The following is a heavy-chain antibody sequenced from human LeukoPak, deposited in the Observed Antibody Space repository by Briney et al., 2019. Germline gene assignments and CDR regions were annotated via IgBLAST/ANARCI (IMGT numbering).Heavy chain of an antibody. CDR3: ARGIRPYYFDY. D-gene: IGHD3-3*02. CDR2: IYHSGNT. CDR1: GYSISSGYY. V-gene: IGHV4-38-2*02. Sequence: SETLSLTCTVSGYSISSGYYWGWIRQPPGKGLEWIGGIYHSGNTYYNPSLGSRVTMSVDTSKNQFSLKLSSVTAADTAVYYCARGIRPYYFDYWGQGTLVTVSS. J-gene: IGHJ4*02.